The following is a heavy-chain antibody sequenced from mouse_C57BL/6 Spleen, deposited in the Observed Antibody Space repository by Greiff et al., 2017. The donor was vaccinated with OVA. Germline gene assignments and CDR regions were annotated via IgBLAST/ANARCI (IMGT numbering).Heavy chain of an antibody. D-gene: IGHD2-3*01. Sequence: QVQLKQSGPGLVQPSQSLSITCTVSGFSLTSYGVHWVRQSPGKGREWLGVIWRGGSTDYNAAFMSRVSITKDNSKSQVFFKMNSLQADDTAIYYCAKSQDGYYWYFDVWGTGTTVTVSS. CDR3: AKSQDGYYWYFDV. V-gene: IGHV2-5*01. J-gene: IGHJ1*03. CDR2: IWRGGST. CDR1: GFSLTSYG.